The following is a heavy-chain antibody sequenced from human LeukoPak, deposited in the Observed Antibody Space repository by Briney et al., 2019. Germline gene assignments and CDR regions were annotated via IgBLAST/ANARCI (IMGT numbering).Heavy chain of an antibody. CDR3: AKTGYYDILTGYYYYYYYIDV. D-gene: IGHD3-9*01. CDR2: ISYDGSNK. Sequence: GGSLRLSCAASGFTFSSYAMHWVRQAPGKGLEWVAVISYDGSNKYYADSVKGRFTISRDNSKNTLYLQMNSLRAEDTAVYYCAKTGYYDILTGYYYYYYYIDVWGKGTTVTISS. CDR1: GFTFSSYA. J-gene: IGHJ6*03. V-gene: IGHV3-30*04.